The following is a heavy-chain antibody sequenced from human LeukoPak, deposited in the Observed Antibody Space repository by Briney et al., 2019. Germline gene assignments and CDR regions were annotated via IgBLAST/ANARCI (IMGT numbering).Heavy chain of an antibody. Sequence: ASVKVSCKASGYTFTSYDISWVRQAPGQGLEWMGWISAYNGNTNYAQKLQGRVTMTTDTSTSTVYMELSSLRSEDTAVYYCARVNNFWSGYFDSWGQGTLVTVSS. V-gene: IGHV1-18*01. CDR2: ISAYNGNT. D-gene: IGHD3-3*01. CDR1: GYTFTSYD. J-gene: IGHJ4*02. CDR3: ARVNNFWSGYFDS.